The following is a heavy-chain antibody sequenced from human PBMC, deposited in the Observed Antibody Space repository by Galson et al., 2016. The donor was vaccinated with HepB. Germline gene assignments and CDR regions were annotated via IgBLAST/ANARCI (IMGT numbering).Heavy chain of an antibody. CDR1: GYIFSGYA. J-gene: IGHJ6*04. CDR2: ISYDGSDK. D-gene: IGHD3-22*01. Sequence: SLRLSCAASGYIFSGYAMHWVRQAPGKGLEWVSLISYDGSDKYYADSVRGRFTTSRDSSKNTLYLEMNSLRAEDTAVYYCAKDRPAMAQGLSMNYYGMGVWGKGTTVTVSS. CDR3: AKDRPAMAQGLSMNYYGMGV. V-gene: IGHV3-30-3*01.